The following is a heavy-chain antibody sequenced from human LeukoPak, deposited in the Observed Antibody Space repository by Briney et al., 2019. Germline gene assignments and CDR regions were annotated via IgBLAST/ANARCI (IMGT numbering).Heavy chain of an antibody. Sequence: GGSLRLSCAVSGFIFSNYAMNWVRQAPGKGLEWVSAISGSGGSTSYADSVKGRFTISRDNSQNTLYLQMNSLRAHDTAVYYCAKGGIQLWFYLDYWGQGTLVTVSS. CDR2: ISGSGGST. CDR1: GFIFSNYA. J-gene: IGHJ4*02. V-gene: IGHV3-23*01. CDR3: AKGGIQLWFYLDY. D-gene: IGHD5-18*01.